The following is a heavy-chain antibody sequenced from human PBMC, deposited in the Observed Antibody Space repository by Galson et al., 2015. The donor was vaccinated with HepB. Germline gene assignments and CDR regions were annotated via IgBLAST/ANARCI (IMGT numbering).Heavy chain of an antibody. CDR3: TTDPLSYDFWSCTPPV. Sequence: SLRISCAASGFTFSNDWMNWVRQAPGKGLEWVGRIKSKNDGGKTEYAAPVKGRFTISRDDSKNTLYLQMNSLKTEDTAVYYCTTDPLSYDFWSCTPPVCGQGTLVTVSS. CDR1: GFTFSNDW. CDR2: IKSKNDGGKT. J-gene: IGHJ4*02. D-gene: IGHD3-3*01. V-gene: IGHV3-15*07.